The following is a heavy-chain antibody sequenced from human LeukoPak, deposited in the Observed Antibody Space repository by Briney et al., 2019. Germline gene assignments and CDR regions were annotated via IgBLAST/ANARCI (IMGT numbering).Heavy chain of an antibody. V-gene: IGHV1-3*01. CDR1: GYTFTSYA. J-gene: IGHJ4*02. CDR3: ASPKMGYSSGWSFDY. CDR2: INAGNGNT. Sequence: ASVKVSCKASGYTFTSYAMHWVRQAPGQRLEWMGWINAGNGNTKYSQKFQGRVTITRDTSASTAYMELSSLRSEDTAVYYCASPKMGYSSGWSFDYWGQGTLVTVSS. D-gene: IGHD6-19*01.